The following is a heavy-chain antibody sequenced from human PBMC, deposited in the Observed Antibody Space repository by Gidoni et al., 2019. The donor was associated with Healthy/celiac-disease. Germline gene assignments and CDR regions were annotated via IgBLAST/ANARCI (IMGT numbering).Heavy chain of an antibody. V-gene: IGHV5-51*01. CDR3: ARQVGYSSGWSTDTLFDY. Sequence: EVQLVQSGAAVHKPGESLKIPCKGSGYSFTSYWTGWVRQMPGKGLEWVGIIYPGDSDTRYSPSFQGQVTISADKSISTAYLQWSSLKASDTAMYYCARQVGYSSGWSTDTLFDYWGQGTLVTVSS. CDR2: IYPGDSDT. CDR1: GYSFTSYW. J-gene: IGHJ4*02. D-gene: IGHD6-19*01.